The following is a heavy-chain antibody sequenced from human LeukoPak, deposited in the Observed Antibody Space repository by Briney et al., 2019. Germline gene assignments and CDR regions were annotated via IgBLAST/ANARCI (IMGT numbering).Heavy chain of an antibody. Sequence: PGASVKVSCKASGYTFTSYGISWVRQAPGQGLEWMGWISAYNGNTNYAQKLQGRVTMTTDTSTSTAYMELRSLRSDDTAVYYCARGWFGSSYSETVDYWGQGTLVTVSS. D-gene: IGHD3-10*01. J-gene: IGHJ4*02. CDR1: GYTFTSYG. CDR3: ARGWFGSSYSETVDY. CDR2: ISAYNGNT. V-gene: IGHV1-18*01.